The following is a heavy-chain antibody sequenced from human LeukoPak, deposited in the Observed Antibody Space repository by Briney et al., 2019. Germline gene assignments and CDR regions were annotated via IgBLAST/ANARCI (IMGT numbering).Heavy chain of an antibody. CDR1: GGSISSYY. Sequence: SETLSLTCTVSGGSISSYYWSWIRQPPGKGLEWIGYIYYSGSTIYNPSLKSRVTISVDTSKNQFSLKLSSVTAADTAVYYCARERGYSYGYAFDYWGQGTLVTVSS. CDR3: ARERGYSYGYAFDY. V-gene: IGHV4-59*01. D-gene: IGHD5-18*01. CDR2: IYYSGST. J-gene: IGHJ4*02.